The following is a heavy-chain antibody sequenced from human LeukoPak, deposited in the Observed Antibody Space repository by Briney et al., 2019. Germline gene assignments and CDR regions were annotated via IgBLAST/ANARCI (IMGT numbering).Heavy chain of an antibody. CDR1: GFAFSLYW. V-gene: IGHV3-7*05. J-gene: IGHJ4*02. CDR2: IKQDGSEK. D-gene: IGHD5/OR15-5a*01. CDR3: VSTATFDH. Sequence: GGSLRLSCAASGFAFSLYWMSWVRQAPGKGLEWVANIKQDGSEKYYVDSVKGRFTISRDNARNSLYLQMNSLRAEDTAVYYCVSTATFDHWGQGTLVTVSS.